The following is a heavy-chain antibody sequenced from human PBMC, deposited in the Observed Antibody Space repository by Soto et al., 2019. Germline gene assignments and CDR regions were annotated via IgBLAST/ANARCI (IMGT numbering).Heavy chain of an antibody. CDR3: ARDRYTDY. V-gene: IGHV3-74*01. CDR1: GFPFSSNG. D-gene: IGHD1-26*01. Sequence: GGSLRLSFAASGFPFSSNGMHWVRPAPGKGLEWVSRINSDGSSTSYADSVKGRFTISRDNAKNTLYLQMNSLRAEDTAVYYCARDRYTDYWGQGTLVTVSS. J-gene: IGHJ4*02. CDR2: INSDGSST.